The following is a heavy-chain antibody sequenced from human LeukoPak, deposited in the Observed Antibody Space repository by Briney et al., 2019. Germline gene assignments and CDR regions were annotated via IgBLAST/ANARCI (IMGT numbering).Heavy chain of an antibody. V-gene: IGHV1-69*13. J-gene: IGHJ3*02. D-gene: IGHD1-26*01. CDR1: GGTFSSYA. CDR2: IIPIFGTA. CDR3: ADYSGSYQDAFDI. Sequence: SVKVSCKASGGTFSSYAISWVRQARGQGLEWMGGIIPIFGTANYAQKFQGRVTITADESTSTAYMELSSLRSEDTAVYYCADYSGSYQDAFDIWGQGTMVTVSS.